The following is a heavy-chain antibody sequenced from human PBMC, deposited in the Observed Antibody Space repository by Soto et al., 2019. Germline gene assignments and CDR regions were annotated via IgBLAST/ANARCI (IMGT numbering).Heavy chain of an antibody. J-gene: IGHJ5*02. CDR1: GGTFSSYA. CDR3: ARAYVWGSYRPNWFDP. CDR2: IIPIFGTA. Sequence: SVKVSCKASGGTFSSYAISWVRQAPGQGLEWMGGIIPIFGTANYAQKFQGRVTITADESTSTAYMELSSLRSEDTAVYYCARAYVWGSYRPNWFDPWGQGTLVTVSS. D-gene: IGHD3-16*02. V-gene: IGHV1-69*13.